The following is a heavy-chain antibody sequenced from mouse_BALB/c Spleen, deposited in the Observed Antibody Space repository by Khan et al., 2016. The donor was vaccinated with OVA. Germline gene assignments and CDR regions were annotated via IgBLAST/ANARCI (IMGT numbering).Heavy chain of an antibody. CDR1: GYSITSDYA. V-gene: IGHV3-2*02. Sequence: EVQLVESGPGLVKPSQSLSLTCTVTGYSITSDYAWNWIRQLPGNKLEWMGYISYSGNTKYNPSLKSRISITRDTSKNQFFLQLNSVTTEDTATYYCARIYGGDFDYWGQGTTLTVSS. CDR2: ISYSGNT. CDR3: ARIYGGDFDY. J-gene: IGHJ2*01. D-gene: IGHD1-1*01.